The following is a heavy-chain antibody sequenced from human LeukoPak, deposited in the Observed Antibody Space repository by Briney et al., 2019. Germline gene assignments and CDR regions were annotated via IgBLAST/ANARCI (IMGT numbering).Heavy chain of an antibody. CDR2: IIPIFGTA. CDR1: GYTFTGYY. CDR3: AKRSYGSGSYFRA. Sequence: GASVKVSCKASGYTFTGYYMHWVRQAPGQGLEWMGGIIPIFGTANYAQKFQGRVTITADKSTSTAYMELSSLRSEDTAVYYCAKRSYGSGSYFRAWGQGTLVTVSS. D-gene: IGHD3-10*01. J-gene: IGHJ4*02. V-gene: IGHV1-69*06.